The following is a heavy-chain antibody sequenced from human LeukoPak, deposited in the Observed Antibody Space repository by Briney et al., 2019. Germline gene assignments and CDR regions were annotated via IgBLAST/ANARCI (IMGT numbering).Heavy chain of an antibody. D-gene: IGHD2-8*01. CDR3: ARDRYCANGLCYPPYFDY. V-gene: IGHV3-21*01. J-gene: IGHJ4*02. CDR1: GFTFNSYS. CDR2: ISSSSSYI. Sequence: GGSLRLSCGASGFTFNSYSMNWVRQAPGKGLEWVSFISSSSSYIYYADSVKGRFTISRDIAKNSLYLQMNSLRPEDTAMYYCARDRYCANGLCYPPYFDYWAQGTLVTVSS.